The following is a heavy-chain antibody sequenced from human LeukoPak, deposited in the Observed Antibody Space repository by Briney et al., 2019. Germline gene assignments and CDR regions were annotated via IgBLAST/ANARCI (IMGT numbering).Heavy chain of an antibody. D-gene: IGHD3-22*01. CDR3: ARLWYYDSSGYYYNYYYYMDV. J-gene: IGHJ6*03. Sequence: GESLKISCKGSGYSFTSYWIGWMRQMPGKGLEWMGIIYPGGSDTRYSPSFQGQVTISADKSISTAYLQWSSLKASDTAMYYCARLWYYDSSGYYYNYYYYMDVWGKGTTVTVSS. CDR1: GYSFTSYW. CDR2: IYPGGSDT. V-gene: IGHV5-51*01.